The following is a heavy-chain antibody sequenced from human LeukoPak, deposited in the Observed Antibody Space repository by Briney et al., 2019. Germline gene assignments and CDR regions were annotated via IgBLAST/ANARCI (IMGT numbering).Heavy chain of an antibody. J-gene: IGHJ5*02. D-gene: IGHD3-3*01. CDR3: AREAITIFGLVRTQTTKGPHRFDP. Sequence: ASVKVFCKASGYTFTNYAMNWVRQAPGQGLEWMGIINPSGGSTNYAQRFRGRVTMTRDMSTGTVYMELSSLTSEDTAVYYCAREAITIFGLVRTQTTKGPHRFDPWGQGTLVTVSS. V-gene: IGHV1-46*01. CDR2: INPSGGST. CDR1: GYTFTNYA.